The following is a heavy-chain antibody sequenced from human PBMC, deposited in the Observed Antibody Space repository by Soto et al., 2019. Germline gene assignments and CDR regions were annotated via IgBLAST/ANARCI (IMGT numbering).Heavy chain of an antibody. CDR3: ARDSTGCSGGSCYSDWFDP. CDR2: INSSGGST. Sequence: GASVKVSCKASGYTFTSYYMHWVRQAPGQGLEWMGIINSSGGSTSYAQKFQGRVTMTRDTSTSTVYMELSSLRSEDTAVYYCARDSTGCSGGSCYSDWFDPWGQGTLVTVS. V-gene: IGHV1-46*01. CDR1: GYTFTSYY. J-gene: IGHJ5*02. D-gene: IGHD2-15*01.